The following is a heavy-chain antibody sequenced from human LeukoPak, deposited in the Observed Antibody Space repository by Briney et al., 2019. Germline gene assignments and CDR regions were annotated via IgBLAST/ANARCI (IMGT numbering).Heavy chain of an antibody. D-gene: IGHD4-23*01. CDR1: GGSISNSFYY. V-gene: IGHV4-61*05. Sequence: SETLSLTCTVSGGSISNSFYYWGWIRQPPGRGLEWIGYIHYSGRNNSNPSLKSRVTISVDTSKNQFSLRLTSVTAADTAFYYCARLGDYGAKGADYWGQGTLVTVSS. CDR3: ARLGDYGAKGADY. CDR2: IHYSGRN. J-gene: IGHJ4*02.